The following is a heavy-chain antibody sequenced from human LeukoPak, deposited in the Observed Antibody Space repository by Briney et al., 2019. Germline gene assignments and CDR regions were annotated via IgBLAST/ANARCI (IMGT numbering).Heavy chain of an antibody. CDR1: GGSISSSSYY. CDR3: VRPDDNSFDF. Sequence: SETLSLTCTVSGGSISSSSYYWGWIRQPPGKGLEWIGTIYYSGSTYYNPSLKSRVTISVDTSKNQFSLKLSSVTAADTAVYYCVRPDDNSFDFWGQGTMVTVSS. CDR2: IYYSGST. J-gene: IGHJ3*01. V-gene: IGHV4-39*01. D-gene: IGHD3-9*01.